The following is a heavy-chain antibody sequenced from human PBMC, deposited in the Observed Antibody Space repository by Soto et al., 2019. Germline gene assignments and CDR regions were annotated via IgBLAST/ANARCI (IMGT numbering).Heavy chain of an antibody. CDR3: AKGGYGSIPYSMNFDY. D-gene: IGHD3-22*01. J-gene: IGHJ4*02. CDR2: ISGSGGRT. Sequence: CGCLRLSCAACRFSFSSYAMSGVRQAPGKGLEWVSMISGSGGRTYYADSVKGRFTISRDNSKNTLYLQKNSLRVEDTAVYYCAKGGYGSIPYSMNFDYRGQPTQLTVSS. CDR1: RFSFSSYA. V-gene: IGHV3-23*01.